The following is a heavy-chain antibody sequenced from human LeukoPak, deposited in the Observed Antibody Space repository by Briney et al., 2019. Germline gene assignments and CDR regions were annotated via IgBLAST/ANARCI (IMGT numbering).Heavy chain of an antibody. CDR1: GFTFSSYS. J-gene: IGHJ6*03. CDR2: ISSSSSTI. Sequence: GGSLRLSCAASGFTFSSYSMNWVRQAPGKGLEWISYISSSSSTIDYADSVKGRFTISRDNAKNSLYLQMNSLRAEDTAVYYWARDPRSSTSYQYYYMDVWGKGTTVTVSS. CDR3: ARDPRSSTSYQYYYMDV. D-gene: IGHD2-2*01. V-gene: IGHV3-48*01.